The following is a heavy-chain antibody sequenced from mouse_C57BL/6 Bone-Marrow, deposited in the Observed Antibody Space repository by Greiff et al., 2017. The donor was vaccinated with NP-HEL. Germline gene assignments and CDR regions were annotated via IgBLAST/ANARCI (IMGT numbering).Heavy chain of an antibody. V-gene: IGHV5-4*03. CDR3: ARAPTFYGNYVYYFDY. CDR1: GFTFSSYA. Sequence: EVMLVESGGGLVKPGGSLKLSCAASGFTFSSYAMSWVRQTPEKRLEWVATISDGGSYTYYPDNVKGRCTISRDNAKNNLYLQMSHLKSEDTAMYYCARAPTFYGNYVYYFDYWGQGTTLTVSS. CDR2: ISDGGSYT. J-gene: IGHJ2*01. D-gene: IGHD2-1*01.